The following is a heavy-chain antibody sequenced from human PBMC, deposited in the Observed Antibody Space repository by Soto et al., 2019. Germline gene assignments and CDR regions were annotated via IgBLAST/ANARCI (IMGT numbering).Heavy chain of an antibody. D-gene: IGHD6-6*01. J-gene: IGHJ4*02. CDR1: GGSIDNYEYY. Sequence: ASETLSLTCTVSGGSIDNYEYYWTWIRQPPGKGLEWVGYIYYSGRTNHNPSLNSRLTISLDTSKNQFSLRLTSVSAADTAMYYCARDRSNSPDYFDFWGQGTLVTVSS. CDR2: IYYSGRT. V-gene: IGHV4-30-4*01. CDR3: ARDRSNSPDYFDF.